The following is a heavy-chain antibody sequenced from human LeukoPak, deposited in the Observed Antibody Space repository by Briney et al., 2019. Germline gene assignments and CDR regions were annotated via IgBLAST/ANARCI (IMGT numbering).Heavy chain of an antibody. J-gene: IGHJ4*02. Sequence: GGSLRLSCTASEFNFNNYEMNWVRQAPGKGLEWVSAISGSGGSTYYADSVKGRFTISRDNSKNTLYLQMNSLRAEDTAVYYCAKVSTRSSSGWLYWGQGTLVTVSS. CDR3: AKVSTRSSSGWLY. D-gene: IGHD6-19*01. V-gene: IGHV3-23*01. CDR2: ISGSGGST. CDR1: EFNFNNYE.